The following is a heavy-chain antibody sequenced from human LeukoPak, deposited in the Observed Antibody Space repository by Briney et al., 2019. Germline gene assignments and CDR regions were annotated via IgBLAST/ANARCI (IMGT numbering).Heavy chain of an antibody. Sequence: PGGSLRLSCAASGFTFSTYSMSWVRQAPGKGLEWVSVIGNTGGNTYYADSVKGRFTISRDNSKNTLYLQMNSLRAEDTAVYYCAKGRSGWNFDYWGQGTLVTVSS. CDR3: AKGRSGWNFDY. D-gene: IGHD6-19*01. CDR1: GFTFSTYS. J-gene: IGHJ4*02. CDR2: IGNTGGNT. V-gene: IGHV3-23*01.